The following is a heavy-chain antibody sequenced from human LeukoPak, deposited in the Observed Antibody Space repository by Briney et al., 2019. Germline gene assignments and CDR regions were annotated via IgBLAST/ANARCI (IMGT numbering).Heavy chain of an antibody. CDR3: AKDRGYYGSGASAFFGY. CDR1: GFTLSRYS. Sequence: GGSLRLSCAASGFTLSRYSMNWVRQAPGKGLEWVSSISSGSSYIYYAGSVKGRFTISRDNAKNSLYLQMNSLRAEDTAVYYCAKDRGYYGSGASAFFGYWGQGTLVTVSS. CDR2: ISSGSSYI. V-gene: IGHV3-21*01. D-gene: IGHD3-10*01. J-gene: IGHJ4*02.